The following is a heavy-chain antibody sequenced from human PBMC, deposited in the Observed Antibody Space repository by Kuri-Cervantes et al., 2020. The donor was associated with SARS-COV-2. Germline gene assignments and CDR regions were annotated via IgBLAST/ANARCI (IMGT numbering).Heavy chain of an antibody. CDR1: GFTFSSSA. CDR3: AREGWGSHNIYYFDY. D-gene: IGHD1-1*01. J-gene: IGHJ4*02. V-gene: IGHV3-23*01. CDR2: ISGTGVST. Sequence: GESLKISCVGSGFTFSSSAMSWVRQAPGKGLEWVSGISGTGVSTYFADFVKGRFTISRDNSKNTLYLEMNGLAADDTATYYCAREGWGSHNIYYFDYWGQGTLVTVSS.